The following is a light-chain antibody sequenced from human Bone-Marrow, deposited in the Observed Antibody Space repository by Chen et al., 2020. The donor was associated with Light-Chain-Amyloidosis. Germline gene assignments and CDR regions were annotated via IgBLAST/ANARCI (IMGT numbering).Light chain of an antibody. CDR1: NIGSTS. CDR3: RVGDRSSDRPV. V-gene: IGLV3-21*02. CDR2: DDS. Sequence: SYVLTQPSSVSVAPGQTATIACGGNNIGSTSVHWYQQTPGQAPLLVVYDDSDRPSGSPERLSGSSCGNTATLCISRVEAGDEADYYWRVGDRSSDRPVVGGGAKLTVL. J-gene: IGLJ3*02.